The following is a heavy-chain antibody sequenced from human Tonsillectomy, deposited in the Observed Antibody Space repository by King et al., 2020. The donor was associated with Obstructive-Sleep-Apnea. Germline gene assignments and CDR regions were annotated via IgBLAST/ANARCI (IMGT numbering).Heavy chain of an antibody. J-gene: IGHJ6*02. D-gene: IGHD1-7*01. V-gene: IGHV4-4*07. CDR2: IYTSGST. Sequence: VQLQESGPGLVEPSDTLSLTCTVSGASVKNFYWSWIRQPAGEGLEWIGRIYTSGSTDYNPSLKSRVTMSVDTSKNQFSLKLTSVTAADTAVYYCARVGETIYYYYGMDVWGQGTTVTVSS. CDR1: GASVKNFY. CDR3: ARVGETIYYYYGMDV.